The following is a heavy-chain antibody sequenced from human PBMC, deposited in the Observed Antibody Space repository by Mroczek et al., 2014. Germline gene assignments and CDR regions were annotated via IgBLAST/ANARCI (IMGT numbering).Heavy chain of an antibody. Sequence: QVQLQESGPGLVKPSETLSLTCTVSGGSISSYYWSWIRQPAGKGLEWIGRIYTSGSTNYNPSLKSRVTMSVDTSKNQFSLKLSSVTAADTAVYYCAREGRGTIFGVAHNWFDPWGQGTLVTVSS. CDR2: IYTSGST. V-gene: IGHV4-4*07. D-gene: IGHD3-3*01. CDR3: AREGRGTIFGVAHNWFDP. CDR1: GGSISSYY. J-gene: IGHJ5*02.